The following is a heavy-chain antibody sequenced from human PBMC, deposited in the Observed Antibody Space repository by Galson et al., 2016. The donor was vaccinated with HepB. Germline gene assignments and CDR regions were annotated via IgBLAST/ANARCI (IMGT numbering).Heavy chain of an antibody. Sequence: SVKVSCKASGDTFSSHAITWVRQAPGQGLEWMGGFIPIFGTADYAQKFQGRVTITVDKSTSTAYMELSSLRSEDTAVYYCASTRDDYNYLTAGYWGQGTLVTVSS. V-gene: IGHV1-69*06. CDR2: FIPIFGTA. J-gene: IGHJ4*02. D-gene: IGHD5-24*01. CDR3: ASTRDDYNYLTAGY. CDR1: GDTFSSHA.